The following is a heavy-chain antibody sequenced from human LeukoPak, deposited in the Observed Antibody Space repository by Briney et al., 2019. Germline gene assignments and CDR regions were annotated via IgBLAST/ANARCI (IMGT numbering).Heavy chain of an antibody. CDR3: ARGGLHLYSNYDY. CDR1: GGSFSGYY. J-gene: IGHJ4*02. V-gene: IGHV4-34*01. Sequence: SETLSLTCAVSGGSFSGYYWSWIRQPPGKGLEWIGEINHSGSTNYNPSLKSRVTISVDTSNNKFSLKLSSVTAAHTAVYYCARGGLHLYSNYDYWGQGTLVTVSS. CDR2: INHSGST. D-gene: IGHD4-11*01.